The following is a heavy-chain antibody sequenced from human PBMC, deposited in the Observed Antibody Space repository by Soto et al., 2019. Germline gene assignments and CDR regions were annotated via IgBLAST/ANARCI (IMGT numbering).Heavy chain of an antibody. D-gene: IGHD6-19*01. V-gene: IGHV2-26*01. J-gene: IGHJ5*02. CDR2: IDASGEK. CDR1: GLSITDSEMG. CDR3: ARRHLAVAVSPWFDP. Sequence: QVTLKESGPVLVKPTETLTLRCTVSGLSITDSEMGVSWISQPPGQPLEWLAHIDASGEKSYRTFLKSRLPLSKDTSKSQIVLTMTNMDPADTATYYCARRHLAVAVSPWFDPWGQGIPVTVSS.